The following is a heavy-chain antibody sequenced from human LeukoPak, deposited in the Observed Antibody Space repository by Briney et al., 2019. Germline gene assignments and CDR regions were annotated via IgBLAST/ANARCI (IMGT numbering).Heavy chain of an antibody. Sequence: SETLSLTCTVSGGSISSYYWSWIQQPPGKGLEWIGYIYYSGSTNYNPSLKSRVTISVDTSKNQFSLKLSSVTAADTAVYYCASGRGYSYGYASYWGQGTLVTVSS. CDR2: IYYSGST. CDR3: ASGRGYSYGYASY. V-gene: IGHV4-59*08. J-gene: IGHJ4*02. D-gene: IGHD5-18*01. CDR1: GGSISSYY.